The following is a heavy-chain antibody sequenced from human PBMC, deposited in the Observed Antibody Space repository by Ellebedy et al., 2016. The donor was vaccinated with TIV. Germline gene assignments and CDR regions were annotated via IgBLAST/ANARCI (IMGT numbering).Heavy chain of an antibody. J-gene: IGHJ4*02. Sequence: SETLSLXXAVSGGSISSSNWWSWVRQPPGKGLEWIGEIFHSGSTNYNPSLKSRVTISVDMSKNQFSLKLSSVTAADAAMHYCARHEIGGTYPLGYWGQGTLVTVSS. V-gene: IGHV4-4*02. D-gene: IGHD1-26*01. CDR3: ARHEIGGTYPLGY. CDR2: IFHSGST. CDR1: GGSISSSNW.